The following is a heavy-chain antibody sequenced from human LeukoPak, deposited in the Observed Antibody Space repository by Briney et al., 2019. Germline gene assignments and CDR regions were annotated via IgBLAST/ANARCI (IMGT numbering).Heavy chain of an antibody. Sequence: PGGSLRLSCAASGFTFSSYAMTWVRQAPGKGLEWVSTISGSGGSTYYADSVKGRFAISRDNSKDTLYLQMNSLRVEDTAVYYCAKAGTPVLTGYLNYFDPWGQGTLVTVS. CDR2: ISGSGGST. CDR3: AKAGTPVLTGYLNYFDP. D-gene: IGHD3-9*01. V-gene: IGHV3-23*01. J-gene: IGHJ5*02. CDR1: GFTFSSYA.